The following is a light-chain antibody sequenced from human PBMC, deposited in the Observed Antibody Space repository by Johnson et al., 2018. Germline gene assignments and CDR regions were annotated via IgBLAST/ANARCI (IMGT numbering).Light chain of an antibody. CDR3: GKWDSSLGAGNV. CDR2: ENN. Sequence: QSVLTQPPSVSAAPGQKVTISCSGSSSNIGNNYVSWYQQLPGTAPKLLIYENNKRPSGIPDRFSGSKSGTSATLGITGLQTGDEADYYCGKWDSSLGAGNVVGTGTKVTVL. CDR1: SSNIGNNY. V-gene: IGLV1-51*02. J-gene: IGLJ1*01.